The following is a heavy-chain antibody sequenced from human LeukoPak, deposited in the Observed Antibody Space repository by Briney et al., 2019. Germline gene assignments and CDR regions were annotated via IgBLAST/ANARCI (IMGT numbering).Heavy chain of an antibody. J-gene: IGHJ5*02. CDR2: INHSGST. CDR3: ARIRVCSGGSCYPRMFDP. CDR1: GGSFSGYY. D-gene: IGHD2-15*01. Sequence: SETLSLTCAVYGGSFSGYYWSWIRQPPGKGLEWIGEINHSGSTNYNPSLKSRVTISVDTSKNQFSLKLSSVTAADTAVYYCARIRVCSGGSCYPRMFDPWGQGTLVTVSS. V-gene: IGHV4-34*01.